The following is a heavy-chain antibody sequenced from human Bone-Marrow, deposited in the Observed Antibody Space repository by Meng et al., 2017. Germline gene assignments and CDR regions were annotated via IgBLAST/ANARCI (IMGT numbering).Heavy chain of an antibody. CDR2: IKQDGSEK. CDR3: ARWKLRGAFDP. CDR1: GFTFSSYW. D-gene: IGHD1-26*01. V-gene: IGHV3-7*01. Sequence: GESLKIFCAASGFTFSSYWMSWVRQAPGKGLEWVANIKQDGSEKYYVDSVKGRFTISRDNAKNSLYLQMNSLRAEDTAVYYCARWKLRGAFDPWGQGTLVTVSS. J-gene: IGHJ5*02.